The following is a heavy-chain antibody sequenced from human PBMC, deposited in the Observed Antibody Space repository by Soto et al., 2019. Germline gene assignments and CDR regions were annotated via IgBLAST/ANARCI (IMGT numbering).Heavy chain of an antibody. CDR3: ARSGYNYGPFDY. V-gene: IGHV1-69*01. CDR1: GGTFSSSA. CDR2: IIPIFGTT. Sequence: QVQEVQSGAEVKKPGSSVKVSCKTPGGTFSSSAFSWVRQAPGQGLEWMGGIIPIFGTTDYAPKFQGRVTITADESTSTAYMDLCSLTSDDTAVYFCARSGYNYGPFDYWGQGTLVIVSS. J-gene: IGHJ4*02. D-gene: IGHD5-18*01.